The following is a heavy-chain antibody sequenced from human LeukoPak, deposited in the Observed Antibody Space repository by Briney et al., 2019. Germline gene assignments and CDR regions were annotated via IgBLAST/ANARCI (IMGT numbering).Heavy chain of an antibody. D-gene: IGHD2-15*01. CDR2: LYSAGIT. J-gene: IGHJ4*02. V-gene: IGHV3-53*01. CDR3: ARELPFDY. Sequence: GGSLRLSCAASGFTVSSKYMSWVRQAPGKGLEWVSVLYSAGITYYADSVEGRFTISRDNSKNTLYLQMNSLRPEDTAVYYCARELPFDYWGQGSLVTVSS. CDR1: GFTVSSKY.